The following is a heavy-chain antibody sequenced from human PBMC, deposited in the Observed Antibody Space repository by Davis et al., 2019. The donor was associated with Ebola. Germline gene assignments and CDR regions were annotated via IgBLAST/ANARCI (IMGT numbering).Heavy chain of an antibody. Sequence: GESLKISCAASGFTFSSYGIHWVRQAPGKGLEWVAIIWYDGSNQYYADSVKGRFTVSRDNFKNMVYLQMNSLTAEDTAVYYCARDDYWGQGTLVTVSS. V-gene: IGHV3-33*01. CDR3: ARDDY. CDR2: IWYDGSNQ. CDR1: GFTFSSYG. J-gene: IGHJ4*02.